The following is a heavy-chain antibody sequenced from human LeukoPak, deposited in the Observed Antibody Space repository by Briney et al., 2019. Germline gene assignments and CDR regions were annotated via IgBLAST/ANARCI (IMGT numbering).Heavy chain of an antibody. V-gene: IGHV4-38-2*02. D-gene: IGHD6-13*01. Sequence: KPSETLSLTCTVSGYSISSGYYWGWIRQPPGKGLEWIGSIYHSGSTYYNPSLKSRVTMSVDTSKNQFSLKLSSVTAADTAVYYCARIARGQQLDYWGQGTLVTVSS. CDR1: GYSISSGYY. CDR3: ARIARGQQLDY. CDR2: IYHSGST. J-gene: IGHJ4*02.